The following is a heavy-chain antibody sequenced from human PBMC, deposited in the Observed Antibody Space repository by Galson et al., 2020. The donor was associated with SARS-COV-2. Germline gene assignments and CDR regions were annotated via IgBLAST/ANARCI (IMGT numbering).Heavy chain of an antibody. V-gene: IGHV3-48*03. J-gene: IGHJ4*02. Sequence: TGGSLRLSCETSGFIFNSYEMNWVRQAPGKGLERVSHISGSGSTTYYTDSVRGRFTISRDTAKNSLYLQMKSLRAEDMAVYYCARGSNYFDTGPSSPLDSWGQGTLVTVSS. CDR1: GFIFNSYE. CDR3: ARGSNYFDTGPSSPLDS. CDR2: ISGSGSTT. D-gene: IGHD3-22*01.